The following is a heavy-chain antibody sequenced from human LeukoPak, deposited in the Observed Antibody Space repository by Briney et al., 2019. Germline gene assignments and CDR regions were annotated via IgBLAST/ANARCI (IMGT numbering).Heavy chain of an antibody. V-gene: IGHV3-21*01. CDR3: ARRFANYYGMDV. CDR2: ISSGSPYI. D-gene: IGHD3-3*01. J-gene: IGHJ6*02. Sequence: PGGSLRLSCAASGFAFSSYSMSWVRQAPGKGLEWVSSISSGSPYIYYADSMKGRFTISGDNAKNSLYLQMNTLRAENTAVYYCARRFANYYGMDVWGQGTTVTVSS. CDR1: GFAFSSYS.